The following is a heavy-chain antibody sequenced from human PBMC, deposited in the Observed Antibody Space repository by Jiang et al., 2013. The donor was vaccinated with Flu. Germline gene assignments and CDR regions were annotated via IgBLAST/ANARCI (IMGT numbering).Heavy chain of an antibody. CDR3: ARTPRGDYSNDGVSGYYYYYMDV. J-gene: IGHJ6*03. Sequence: LLKPSETLSLTCTVSGGSISSYYWSWIRQPAGKGLEWIGRIYTSGSTNYNPSLKSRVTMSVDTSKNQFSLKLSSVTAADTAVYYCARTPRGDYSNDGVSGYYYYYMDVWGKGTTVTV. D-gene: IGHD4-11*01. CDR1: GGSISSYY. V-gene: IGHV4-4*07. CDR2: IYTSGST.